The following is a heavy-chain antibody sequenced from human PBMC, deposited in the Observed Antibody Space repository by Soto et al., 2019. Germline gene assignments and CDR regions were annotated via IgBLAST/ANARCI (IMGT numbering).Heavy chain of an antibody. J-gene: IGHJ4*02. CDR2: INNDGSST. Sequence: EVQLVESGGGLVQPGGSLRLSCAASGFTFSSYWMHWVRQAPGKGLVWVSRINNDGSSTSYADSVKGRLTISRDNGKNTLYLQVNSLRAEDTAVYYCASGGVAGSGTFYNDYWGRGTLVTVSS. D-gene: IGHD3-10*01. CDR1: GFTFSSYW. CDR3: ASGGVAGSGTFYNDY. V-gene: IGHV3-74*01.